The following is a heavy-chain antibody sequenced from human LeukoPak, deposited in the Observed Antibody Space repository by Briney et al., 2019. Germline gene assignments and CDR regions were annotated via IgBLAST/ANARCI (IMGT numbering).Heavy chain of an antibody. D-gene: IGHD3-10*01. CDR1: GGSFSGYY. CDR2: INHSGST. J-gene: IGHJ5*02. Sequence: SETLSLTCAVYGGSFSGYYWSWIRQPPGKGLEWIGEINHSGSTNYNPSLKSRVTISVDTSKNRFSLKLSSVTAADTAVYYCAREKGTMVRGVILSTGFDPWSQGTLVTVSS. CDR3: AREKGTMVRGVILSTGFDP. V-gene: IGHV4-34*01.